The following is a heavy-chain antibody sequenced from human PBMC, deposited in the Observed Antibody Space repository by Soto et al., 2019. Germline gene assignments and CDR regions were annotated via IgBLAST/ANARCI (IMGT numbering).Heavy chain of an antibody. V-gene: IGHV1-69*01. CDR3: ARSYYASGNYFFTAFDY. Sequence: QVLLVQSGAEVKKPGTSVKVSCKASGGTLSSNAINWVRQAPGQGLEWMGGIIPIFRRTNYAQNFQGRVTITADESTTTAYLEVSSLRSEDTAVYYCARSYYASGNYFFTAFDYWGQGTLVTVSS. J-gene: IGHJ4*02. D-gene: IGHD3-10*01. CDR2: IIPIFRRT. CDR1: GGTLSSNA.